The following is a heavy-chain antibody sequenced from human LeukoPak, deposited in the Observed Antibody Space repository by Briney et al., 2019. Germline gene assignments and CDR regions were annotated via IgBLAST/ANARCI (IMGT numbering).Heavy chain of an antibody. CDR2: ISSSSSTI. V-gene: IGHV3-48*04. CDR3: AASGYSSSWYPQYFDY. Sequence: PGGSLRLSCAASGFTFSSYSMNWVRQAPGKGLEWVSYISSSSSTIYYADSVKGRFTISRDNAKNSLYLQMNSLRAEDTAVYYCAASGYSSSWYPQYFDYWGQGTLVTVSS. J-gene: IGHJ4*02. CDR1: GFTFSSYS. D-gene: IGHD6-13*01.